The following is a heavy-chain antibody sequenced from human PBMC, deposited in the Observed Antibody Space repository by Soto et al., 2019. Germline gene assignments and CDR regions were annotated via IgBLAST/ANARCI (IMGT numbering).Heavy chain of an antibody. V-gene: IGHV4-31*03. D-gene: IGHD3-16*01. J-gene: IGHJ4*02. CDR3: ARDNPYMI. CDR1: GASITSAGHY. CDR2: VYHNGNT. Sequence: QVQLQESGPGLVKPSQTLSLTCTVSGASITSAGHYWSWVRQHSGKGLQWIGYVYHNGNTYYNPSXKSRVSISVDTSKDQFSLKLSSVTAADTAIYYCARDNPYMIWGQGTLVTVSS.